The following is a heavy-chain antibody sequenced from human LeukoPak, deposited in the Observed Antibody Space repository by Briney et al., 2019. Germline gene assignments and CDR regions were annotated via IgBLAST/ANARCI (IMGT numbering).Heavy chain of an antibody. CDR2: ISSSSSYI. D-gene: IGHD4-23*01. V-gene: IGHV3-21*04. CDR3: AKSRWGYFTY. Sequence: GGSLRLSCAASGFTFSSYSMNWVRQAPGKGLEWVSSISSSSSYIYYADSVKGRFTISRDNAKNSLYLQMNSLRAEDTALYYCAKSRWGYFTYWGQGTLVTVSS. CDR1: GFTFSSYS. J-gene: IGHJ4*02.